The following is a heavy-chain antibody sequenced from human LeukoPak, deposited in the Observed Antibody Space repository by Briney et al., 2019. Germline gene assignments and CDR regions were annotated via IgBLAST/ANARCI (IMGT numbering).Heavy chain of an antibody. CDR2: IYSGGST. V-gene: IGHV3-53*01. J-gene: IGHJ5*02. D-gene: IGHD7-27*01. CDR3: ASGTTGDRDWFDP. CDR1: GFTFSSHW. Sequence: PGGSLRLSRAASGFTFSSHWMTWVRQAPGKGLEWVSVIYSGGSTYYADSVKGRFTISRDNSKNTLYLQMNSLRAEDTAVYYCASGTTGDRDWFDPWGQGTLVTVSS.